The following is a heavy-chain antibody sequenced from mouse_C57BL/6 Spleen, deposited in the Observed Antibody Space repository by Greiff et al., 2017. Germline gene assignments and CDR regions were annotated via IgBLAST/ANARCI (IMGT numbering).Heavy chain of an antibody. D-gene: IGHD2-2*01. V-gene: IGHV1-82*01. CDR2: IYPGDGDT. J-gene: IGHJ4*01. CDR1: GYAFSSSW. CDR3: APYGYDGSYAMDY. Sequence: QVQLKQSGPELVKPGASVKISCKASGYAFSSSWMNWVKQRPGKGLEWIGRIYPGDGDTNYNGKFKGKATLTADKSSSTAYMQLSSLTSEDSAVYICAPYGYDGSYAMDYWGQGTSVTVSS.